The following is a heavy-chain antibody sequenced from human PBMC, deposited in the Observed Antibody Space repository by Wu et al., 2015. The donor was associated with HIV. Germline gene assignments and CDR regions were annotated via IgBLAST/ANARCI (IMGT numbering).Heavy chain of an antibody. Sequence: QVQLVQSGAEVKKPGASVKVSCKASGYTFTSYGISWVRQAPGQGLEWMGWISAYNGNTNYAQKLQGRVTMTTDTSTSTAYMELRSLRSDDTAVYYCARVGYSSSWYAVFEAYYYGMDVVGPRGPTGHRLL. J-gene: IGHJ6*02. CDR1: GYTFTSYG. CDR3: ARVGYSSSWYAVFEAYYYGMDV. CDR2: ISAYNGNT. V-gene: IGHV1-18*01. D-gene: IGHD6-13*01.